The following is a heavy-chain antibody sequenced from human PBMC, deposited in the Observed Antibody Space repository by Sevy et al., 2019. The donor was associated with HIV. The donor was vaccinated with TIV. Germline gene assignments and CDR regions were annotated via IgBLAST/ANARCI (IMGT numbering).Heavy chain of an antibody. CDR3: ARGREYYCYHYMDV. V-gene: IGHV4-59*01. Sequence: SETLSLTCTVSGGSTSNYYWSWIRQSPGKGLEWIGHIFNSGSTKYNPSLSSRVTISLDMSKNQFSLRLSSVTAADTAVYYCARGREYYCYHYMDVWGKGTTVTVS. CDR1: GGSTSNYY. J-gene: IGHJ6*03. CDR2: IFNSGST.